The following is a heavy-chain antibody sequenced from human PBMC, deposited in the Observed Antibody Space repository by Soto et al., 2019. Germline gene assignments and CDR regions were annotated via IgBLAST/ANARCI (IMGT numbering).Heavy chain of an antibody. CDR2: TRNSGGA. Sequence: QVQLQESGPGLVKPSGTLSLTCAVSSGSVFSSNWWSWVRLPPGKGLEWIGETRNSGGANYNPSLKSRVTIKVARSRNHIFLELGSVTAADTAVYYCASHLVMAGTRGFDHWGLGTLVTVSS. CDR3: ASHLVMAGTRGFDH. J-gene: IGHJ4*02. V-gene: IGHV4-4*02. CDR1: SGSVFSSNW. D-gene: IGHD6-19*01.